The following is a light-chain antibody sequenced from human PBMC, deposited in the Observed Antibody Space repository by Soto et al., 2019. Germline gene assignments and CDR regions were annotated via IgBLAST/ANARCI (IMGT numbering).Light chain of an antibody. CDR1: QSVGTY. Sequence: EIVLTQSPAILSLSPGERATLSCRASQSVGTYLDWYQQKLGQDPRLLIYDASNRATGIPARFSGSGSGTDFTLTISSLEPEDFAVYYCQQRVNWLTFGGGTKVEL. J-gene: IGKJ4*01. CDR2: DAS. V-gene: IGKV3-11*01. CDR3: QQRVNWLT.